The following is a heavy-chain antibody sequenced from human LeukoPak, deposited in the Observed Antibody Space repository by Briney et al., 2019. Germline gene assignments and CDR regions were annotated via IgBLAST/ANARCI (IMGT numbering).Heavy chain of an antibody. CDR2: ITGSTGST. CDR1: GFTFSSYA. CDR3: AKRYSGSSGLYNFNY. V-gene: IGHV3-23*01. J-gene: IGHJ4*02. Sequence: GGSLRLSCAASGFTFSSYAMTWVRQPPGKGLEGVSSITGSTGSTYYADSVKGRFTISRDNSKNTLYLQMNSLRAEDTAVYYCAKRYSGSSGLYNFNYWGQGTLVTVSS. D-gene: IGHD1-26*01.